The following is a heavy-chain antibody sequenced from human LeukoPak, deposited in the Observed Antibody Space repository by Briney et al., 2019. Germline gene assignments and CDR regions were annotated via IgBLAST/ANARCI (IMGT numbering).Heavy chain of an antibody. J-gene: IGHJ5*02. D-gene: IGHD3-10*01. V-gene: IGHV4-39*01. CDR2: IYYTGST. Sequence: SETLSLTCSVSGGSVTSGGFYRGWLRQPPGKGPEWIATIYYTGSTYYNPSLNSRVTVSLDTSNNQYSLGLTSVTATDTAVYHCARHSGSGSLSRPFDPWGQGTLVTVSS. CDR1: GGSVTSGGFY. CDR3: ARHSGSGSLSRPFDP.